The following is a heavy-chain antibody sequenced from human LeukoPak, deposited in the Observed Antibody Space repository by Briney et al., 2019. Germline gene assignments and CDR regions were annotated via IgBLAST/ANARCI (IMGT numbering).Heavy chain of an antibody. CDR1: GGSLSSYY. CDR3: AGESYCSGGSCYSY. J-gene: IGHJ4*02. Sequence: SETLSLTCTVSGGSLSSYYWSWIRPPAGKGLEWIGRIYTSGSTNYNPSLKSRVTMSVDTSKNQFSLKLSSVTAADTAVYYCAGESYCSGGSCYSYWGQGTLVTVSS. CDR2: IYTSGST. D-gene: IGHD2-15*01. V-gene: IGHV4-4*07.